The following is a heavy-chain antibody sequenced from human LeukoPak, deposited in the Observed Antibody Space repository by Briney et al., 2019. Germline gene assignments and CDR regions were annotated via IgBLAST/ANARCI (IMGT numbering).Heavy chain of an antibody. J-gene: IGHJ4*02. Sequence: GASVKVSCKASGGTFSSYAISWVRQAPGQGLEWMGRIIPVLGKKDYAQKLQGRVTMTTDTSTSTAYMELRSLRSDDTAVYYCARGSITFGGVYYWGQGTLVTVSS. V-gene: IGHV1-69*04. CDR3: ARGSITFGGVYY. CDR2: IIPVLGKK. CDR1: GGTFSSYA. D-gene: IGHD3-16*01.